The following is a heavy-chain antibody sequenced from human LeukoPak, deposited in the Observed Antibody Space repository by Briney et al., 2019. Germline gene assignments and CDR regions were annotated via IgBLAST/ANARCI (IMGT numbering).Heavy chain of an antibody. CDR2: IYYSGST. CDR3: ARDSVHMAFHI. V-gene: IGHV4-31*03. D-gene: IGHD2-21*01. Sequence: PSETLSLTCTVSGGSISSGGYYWSWIRQHPGKGLEWIGYIYYSGSTYYNPSLRSRVTISVDTSKNQFSLKLSSVTAADPAVYYCARDSVHMAFHIWGQGTMVTVSS. J-gene: IGHJ3*02. CDR1: GGSISSGGYY.